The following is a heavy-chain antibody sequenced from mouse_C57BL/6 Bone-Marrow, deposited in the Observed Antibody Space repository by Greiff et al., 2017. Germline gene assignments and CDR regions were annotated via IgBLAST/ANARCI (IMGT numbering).Heavy chain of an antibody. J-gene: IGHJ4*01. CDR3: TTSYSNYVNAMDY. CDR2: IDPENGDT. V-gene: IGHV14-4*01. D-gene: IGHD2-5*01. CDR1: GFNIKDDY. Sequence: EVQLQQSGAELVRPGASVKLSCTASGFNIKDDYMHWVKQRPEQGLEWIGWIDPENGDTEYASKFQGKATITADTSSNTAYLHIISLTSEDTAVYYCTTSYSNYVNAMDYWGQGTSVTVSS.